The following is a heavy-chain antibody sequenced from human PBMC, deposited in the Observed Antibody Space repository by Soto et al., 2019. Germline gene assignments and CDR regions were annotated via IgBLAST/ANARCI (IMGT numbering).Heavy chain of an antibody. CDR1: GGSVSSGSYY. D-gene: IGHD3-3*01. V-gene: IGHV4-61*01. Sequence: PSETLSLTCTVSGGSVSSGSYYWSWIRQPPGKGLEWIGYIYYSGSTNYNPSLKSRVTISVDTSKNQFSLKLSSVTAADTAVYYCARWSGYYTGYYGMDVWGQGTTVTVSS. J-gene: IGHJ6*02. CDR3: ARWSGYYTGYYGMDV. CDR2: IYYSGST.